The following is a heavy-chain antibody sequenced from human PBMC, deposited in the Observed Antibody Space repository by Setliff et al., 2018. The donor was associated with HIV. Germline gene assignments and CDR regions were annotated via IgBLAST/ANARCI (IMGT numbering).Heavy chain of an antibody. J-gene: IGHJ6*03. Sequence: GASVKVSCKASGFSFSDYYMHWVRQAPGQGLEWMGWVHPYTADKNYAQKFQGRVTMTSDMSISTAYMELSGLTSDDTDIYYCERYRAYCSSGSCYRPLVYYFYYFDLWGTGTPVTVSS. CDR1: GFSFSDYY. CDR2: VHPYTADK. V-gene: IGHV1-2*02. D-gene: IGHD2-15*01. CDR3: ERYRAYCSSGSCYRPLVYYFYYFDL.